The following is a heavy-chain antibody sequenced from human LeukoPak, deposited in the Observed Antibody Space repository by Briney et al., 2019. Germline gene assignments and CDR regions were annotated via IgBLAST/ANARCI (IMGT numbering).Heavy chain of an antibody. J-gene: IGHJ3*02. CDR1: GFNFRLYT. CDR3: ARIIGYKLPLEGAFDI. D-gene: IGHD3-16*02. CDR2: ISSSQNTT. Sequence: GGSLRLSCVASGFNFRLYTMNWVRQAPGKGLEWLSSISSSQNTTYYAASVKGRFTISRDNAKNSLYLQMSGLRAEDTAVYYCARIIGYKLPLEGAFDIWGQGTMVTVSS. V-gene: IGHV3-48*01.